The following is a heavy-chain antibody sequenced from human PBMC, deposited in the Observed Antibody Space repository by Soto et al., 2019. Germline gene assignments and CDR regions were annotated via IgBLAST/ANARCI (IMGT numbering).Heavy chain of an antibody. V-gene: IGHV1-18*01. CDR2: ISPYNGNT. CDR1: GYTFTTYG. Sequence: QVQLVQSGAEVKKPGASVKVSCKTSGYTFTTYGISWVRQAPGQGLEWMGWISPYNGNTKYAQKLQGRVTMTADTSTSTAYTDLRSLTSDDTAVYYCTRGWFGEVVYYFDYWGQGTLVTVSS. CDR3: TRGWFGEVVYYFDY. D-gene: IGHD3-10*01. J-gene: IGHJ4*02.